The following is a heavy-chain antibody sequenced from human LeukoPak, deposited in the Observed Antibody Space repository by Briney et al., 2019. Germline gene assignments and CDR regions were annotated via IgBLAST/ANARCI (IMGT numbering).Heavy chain of an antibody. Sequence: GGSLRLSCAASGFTFSDYYMSWIRQAPGKGLEWVSYISSSSSYTNYADSVKGRFTISRDNAKNSLYPQMNSLRAEDTAVYYCARRVWYSSSWYETNYFDYWGQGTLVTVSS. D-gene: IGHD6-13*01. V-gene: IGHV3-11*06. CDR2: ISSSSSYT. CDR1: GFTFSDYY. J-gene: IGHJ4*02. CDR3: ARRVWYSSSWYETNYFDY.